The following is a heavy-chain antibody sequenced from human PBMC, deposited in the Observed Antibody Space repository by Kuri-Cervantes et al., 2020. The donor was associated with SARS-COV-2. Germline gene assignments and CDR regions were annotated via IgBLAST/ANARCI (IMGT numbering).Heavy chain of an antibody. CDR1: GGSFSGYY. CDR3: ARAFLRGGSDY. J-gene: IGHJ4*02. CDR2: INHSGST. Sequence: GSLRLSCAVYGGSFSGYYWSWIRQPPGKGLEWIGEINHSGSTNYNPSLKSRVTISVDTSKNQFSLKLSSVTAADTAVYYCARAFLRGGSDYWGQGTLVTVSS. V-gene: IGHV4-34*01. D-gene: IGHD1-26*01.